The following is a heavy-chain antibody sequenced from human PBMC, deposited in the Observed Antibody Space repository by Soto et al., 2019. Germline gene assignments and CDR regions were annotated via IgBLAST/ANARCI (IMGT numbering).Heavy chain of an antibody. J-gene: IGHJ6*03. D-gene: IGHD3-10*01. CDR1: GFPFSGYW. Sequence: EVQLVESGGGLVQPGGSLRLSCAASGFPFSGYWMHWVRQAPGKGLVWVSRMNSDGGTINYADSVKGRLTIYRDNAGNTLYLQMNSLRAEDTAVHYCARVQENDGEYYIDAPGKGTTVTVSS. CDR3: ARVQENDGEYYIDA. CDR2: MNSDGGTI. V-gene: IGHV3-74*01.